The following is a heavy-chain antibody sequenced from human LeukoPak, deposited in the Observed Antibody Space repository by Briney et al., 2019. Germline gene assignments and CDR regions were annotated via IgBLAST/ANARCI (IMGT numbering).Heavy chain of an antibody. CDR3: ARGPYNIVVVPAAKTTSDYFQH. V-gene: IGHV4-59*12. CDR2: IYYSGTT. Sequence: SETLSLTCTVSGGSISSYYWSWIRQPPGKGLEWIGYIYYSGTTNYNPSLKSRVTISVDTSKNQFSLKLSSVTAADTAVYYCARGPYNIVVVPAAKTTSDYFQHWGQGTLVTVSS. CDR1: GGSISSYY. D-gene: IGHD2-2*01. J-gene: IGHJ1*01.